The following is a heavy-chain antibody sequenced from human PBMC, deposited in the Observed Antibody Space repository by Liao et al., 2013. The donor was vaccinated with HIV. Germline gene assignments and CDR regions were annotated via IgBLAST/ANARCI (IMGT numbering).Heavy chain of an antibody. V-gene: IGHV4-61*02. J-gene: IGHJ4*02. CDR1: GGSISSGSYY. CDR3: ASGRDYVAY. CDR2: IYTGGSA. Sequence: QVQLQESGPGLVKPSQTLSLTCTVSGGSISSGSYYWSWIRQPAGKGLEWIGHIYTGGSANYNPSLKSRVTISVDTSQNQFSLKLSSVTASDTAVYYCASGRDYVAYWGQGTLVTVSS. D-gene: IGHD1-26*01.